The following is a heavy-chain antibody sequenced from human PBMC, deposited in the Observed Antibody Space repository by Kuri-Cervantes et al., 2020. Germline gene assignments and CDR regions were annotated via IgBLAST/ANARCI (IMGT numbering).Heavy chain of an antibody. D-gene: IGHD6-19*01. Sequence: ASVKVSCKASGYTFTSYGISWVRQAPGQGLEWMGWISAYNGNTNYAQKLQGRVTMTTDTSTSTAYMELRSLRSDDTAVYYCARGSRGWYLGAWFDPWGQGTLVTVSS. CDR1: GYTFTSYG. V-gene: IGHV1-18*01. J-gene: IGHJ5*02. CDR2: ISAYNGNT. CDR3: ARGSRGWYLGAWFDP.